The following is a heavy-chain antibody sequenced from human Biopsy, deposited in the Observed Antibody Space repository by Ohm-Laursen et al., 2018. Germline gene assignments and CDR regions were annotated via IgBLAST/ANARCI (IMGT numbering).Heavy chain of an antibody. CDR3: ARDQRGPSLLEAKLTPNYFDY. Sequence: PRLSCAASGFTLSYYSMTWVRQAPGKGLEWVSSIRSGGDYMFYADSVKGRFTISRDNAKNSLYLQMNSLRAEDTAVYYCARDQRGPSLLEAKLTPNYFDYWGRGSLVTVSS. J-gene: IGHJ4*02. D-gene: IGHD1-1*01. CDR1: GFTLSYYS. CDR2: IRSGGDYM. V-gene: IGHV3-21*01.